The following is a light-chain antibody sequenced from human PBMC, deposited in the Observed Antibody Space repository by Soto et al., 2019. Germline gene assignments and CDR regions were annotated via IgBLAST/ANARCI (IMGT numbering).Light chain of an antibody. CDR1: QYVTSDY. Sequence: EIVLTQSPGTLSLSPGEGATLSCRASQYVTSDYLAWYQQKPGQAPKLLIYGASTRATGIPDRFSGSGSGTDFTLTISRVEPEDFAVYHCHHYGNARDTFGQGTKLEI. J-gene: IGKJ2*01. CDR3: HHYGNARDT. V-gene: IGKV3-20*01. CDR2: GAS.